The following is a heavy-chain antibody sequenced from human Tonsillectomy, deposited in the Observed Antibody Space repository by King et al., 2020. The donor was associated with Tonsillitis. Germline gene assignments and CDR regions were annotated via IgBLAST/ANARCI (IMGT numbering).Heavy chain of an antibody. Sequence: LQLQESGPGLVKPSETLSLTCIVSGGSISTIAYYWGWVRQPPGKGLEWIGSMYHSGSAYYNPSLKSRVTVSVDTSKNQFSLKLKSATAADTAVYYCARSFCSGGSCHYFFYYMDVWGEGTTVTVSS. D-gene: IGHD2-15*01. J-gene: IGHJ6*03. CDR2: MYHSGSA. CDR1: GGSISTIAYY. CDR3: ARSFCSGGSCHYFFYYMDV. V-gene: IGHV4-39*01.